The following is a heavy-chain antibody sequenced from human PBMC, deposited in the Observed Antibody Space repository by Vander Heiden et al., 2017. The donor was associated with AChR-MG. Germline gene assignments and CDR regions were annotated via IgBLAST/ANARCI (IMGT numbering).Heavy chain of an antibody. CDR1: GGSFSGYY. D-gene: IGHD2-15*01. V-gene: IGHV4-34*01. CDR3: ARFGGDIVVVVAATEWFDP. Sequence: QVQLQQWGAGLLKPSETLSLTCAVYGGSFSGYYWSWIRQPPGKGLEWIGEINHSGSTNYNPSLKSRVTISVDTSKNQFSLKLSSVTAADTAVYYCARFGGDIVVVVAATEWFDPWGQGTLVTVSS. J-gene: IGHJ5*02. CDR2: INHSGST.